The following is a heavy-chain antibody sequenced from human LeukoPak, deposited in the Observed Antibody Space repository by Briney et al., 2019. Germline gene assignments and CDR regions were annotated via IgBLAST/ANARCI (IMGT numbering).Heavy chain of an antibody. V-gene: IGHV1-2*02. J-gene: IGHJ5*02. CDR1: GYTFTGNY. CDR3: ARGDDILTGNRDWFDP. D-gene: IGHD3-9*01. Sequence: ASVTVSCTASGYTFTGNYMHWVRQAPGQGLEWMGWINPNSGGKNYAQKFQGRVSMTRDTSISTAYMEMSRLRSDDTAVYYCARGDDILTGNRDWFDPWGQGTLVTVFS. CDR2: INPNSGGK.